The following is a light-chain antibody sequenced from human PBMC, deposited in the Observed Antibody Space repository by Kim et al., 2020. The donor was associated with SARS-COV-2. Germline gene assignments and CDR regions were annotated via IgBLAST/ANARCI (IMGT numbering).Light chain of an antibody. CDR2: DVS. CDR3: QQYSGSPRT. V-gene: IGKV3-20*01. J-gene: IGKJ1*01. Sequence: SPGERATLSCRASRSSYSNSLAWYQQKPGQAPRLLMYDVSNRATVIPDRFSGSGSGTDFTLTISRLEPEDFAVYHCQQYSGSPRTFGQGTKVDIK. CDR1: RSSYSNS.